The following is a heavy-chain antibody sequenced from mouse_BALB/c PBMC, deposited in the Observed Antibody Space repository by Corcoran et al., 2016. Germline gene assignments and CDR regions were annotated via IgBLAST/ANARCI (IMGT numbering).Heavy chain of an antibody. CDR1: GYTFTNYG. CDR2: INTYTGEP. CDR3: AREPYAMDY. Sequence: QIQLVQSGPELKKPGETVTISCKASGYTFTNYGMNWVKQDPGKGFKWMGWINTYTGEPTYADDFKGRFAFSLETSASTAYLQINNLTNEDTATYFCAREPYAMDYWGQGTSVTVSS. J-gene: IGHJ4*01. V-gene: IGHV9-3-1*01.